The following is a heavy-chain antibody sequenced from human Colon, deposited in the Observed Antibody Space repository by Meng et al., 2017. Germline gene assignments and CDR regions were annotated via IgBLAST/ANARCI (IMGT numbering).Heavy chain of an antibody. CDR3: GRNGAYSIDP. V-gene: IGHV4-4*02. CDR1: GASISSTYW. D-gene: IGHD2-15*01. CDR2: VHHSGGT. J-gene: IGHJ5*02. Sequence: QVQWQRSGPGLVKPSGTLSPTCAVSGASISSTYWWSWVRQPPGKGLEWIGEVHHSGGTNYNPSLKSRVTISVDESNNQYSLSLTSVTAADTAIYYCGRNGAYSIDPWGRGTLVTVSS.